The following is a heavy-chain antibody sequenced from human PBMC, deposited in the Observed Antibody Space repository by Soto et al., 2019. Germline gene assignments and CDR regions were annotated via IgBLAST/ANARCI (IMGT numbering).Heavy chain of an antibody. CDR2: ISSSSSTI. CDR3: ARSFGLRFLEWSNYYYGMDV. Sequence: GGSLRLSCAASGFTFSSYSMNWVRQAPGKGLEWVSYISSSSSTIYYADSVKGRFTISRDNAKNSLYLQMNSLRDEDTAVYYCARSFGLRFLEWSNYYYGMDVWGQGTTVTVSS. J-gene: IGHJ6*02. V-gene: IGHV3-48*02. D-gene: IGHD3-3*01. CDR1: GFTFSSYS.